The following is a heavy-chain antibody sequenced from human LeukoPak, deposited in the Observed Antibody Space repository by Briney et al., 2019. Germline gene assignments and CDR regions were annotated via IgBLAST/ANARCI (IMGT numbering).Heavy chain of an antibody. Sequence: PGGSLRLSCAASGFTFSSYWMHWVRHAPGKGLMWVSRINSDGSSTSYAGSVKGRFTISRDNAKNTLYLQMNSLRAEDTAVFYCARVGQAGYVGYPLDYRGQGTLVTVSS. CDR1: GFTFSSYW. V-gene: IGHV3-74*01. J-gene: IGHJ4*02. CDR2: INSDGSST. D-gene: IGHD5-12*01. CDR3: ARVGQAGYVGYPLDY.